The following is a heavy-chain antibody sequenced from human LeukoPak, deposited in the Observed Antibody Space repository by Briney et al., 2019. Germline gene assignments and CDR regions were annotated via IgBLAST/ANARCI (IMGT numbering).Heavy chain of an antibody. J-gene: IGHJ4*02. CDR2: ISSSSSYI. Sequence: GGSLRLSCAASGFTFSSYSMNWVRQAPGKGLEWVSSISSSSSYIYYADSVKGRFTISRDNSKNTLYLQMNSLRAEDTAVYYCARDLYGDTAIDYLGQGTLVTVSS. CDR1: GFTFSSYS. D-gene: IGHD4-17*01. V-gene: IGHV3-21*01. CDR3: ARDLYGDTAIDY.